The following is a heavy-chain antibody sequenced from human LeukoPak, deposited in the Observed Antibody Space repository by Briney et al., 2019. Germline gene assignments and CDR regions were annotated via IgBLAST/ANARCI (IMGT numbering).Heavy chain of an antibody. CDR3: ARDACSSTICQAGGNWFDP. Sequence: GASVTVSCTASGYTFTSYYMHWVRQAPGQGLEWMGTINPSGGSRSYAQKFQGRVTMTRDTSTSTVYMELSSLRSEDTAVYFCARDACSSTICQAGGNWFDPWGQGTLVTVSS. CDR1: GYTFTSYY. V-gene: IGHV1-46*01. CDR2: INPSGGSR. D-gene: IGHD2-2*01. J-gene: IGHJ5*02.